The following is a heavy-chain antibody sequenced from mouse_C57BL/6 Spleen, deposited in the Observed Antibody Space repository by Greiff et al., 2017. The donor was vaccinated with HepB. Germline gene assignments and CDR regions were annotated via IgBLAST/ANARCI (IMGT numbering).Heavy chain of an antibody. CDR1: GYTFTSYW. V-gene: IGHV1-59*01. D-gene: IGHD1-1*01. J-gene: IGHJ4*01. CDR2: IDPSDSYT. Sequence: QVQLQQPGAELVRPGTSVKLSCKASGYTFTSYWMHWVKQRPGQGLEWIGVIDPSDSYTNYNQKFKGKATLTVDTSSSTAYMQLSSLTSEDSAVYYCARGHLITTVAHYYAMDYWGQGTSVTVSS. CDR3: ARGHLITTVAHYYAMDY.